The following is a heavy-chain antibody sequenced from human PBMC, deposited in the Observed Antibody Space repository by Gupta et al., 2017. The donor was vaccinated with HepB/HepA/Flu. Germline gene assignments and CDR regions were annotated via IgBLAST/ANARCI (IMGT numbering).Heavy chain of an antibody. CDR1: GFTFSHFG. V-gene: IGHV3-33*06. D-gene: IGHD2-15*01. Sequence: QVQLVESGGGVVQPGRSLRLSCATSGFTFSHFGMHWVRPAPGKGLGWVAVRWRDGTDRYHAGSVQGRFTISRDNSKNTLYLQMNNLRAEDTAVYYCVKEEVIGGTGITNWIESWGQGTLVTVSS. CDR3: VKEEVIGGTGITNWIES. J-gene: IGHJ5*01. CDR2: RWRDGTDR.